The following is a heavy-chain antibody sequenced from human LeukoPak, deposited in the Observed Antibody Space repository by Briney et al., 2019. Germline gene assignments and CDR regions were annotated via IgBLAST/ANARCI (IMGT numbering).Heavy chain of an antibody. D-gene: IGHD3-10*01. CDR2: VNPNNNST. J-gene: IGHJ4*02. V-gene: IGHV1-46*01. CDR1: GYTFTTYY. CDR3: AREGSGSGSGSYDY. Sequence: ASVKVSCKASGYTFTTYYMHWVRQAPGQGFEWMGIVNPNNNSTSYAQNFQGRVTTTRDTSTNTVYMELSSLRSEDTAVYYCAREGSGSGSGSYDYWGQGTLVTVSS.